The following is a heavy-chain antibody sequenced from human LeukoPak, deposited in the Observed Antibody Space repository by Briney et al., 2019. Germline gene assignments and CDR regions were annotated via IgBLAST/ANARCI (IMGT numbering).Heavy chain of an antibody. CDR3: ARGQRGSYSPYFDY. D-gene: IGHD3-16*01. CDR1: GYSLTDYW. V-gene: IGHV5-51*01. CDR2: IYAGDSDT. Sequence: GESLKISCEASGYSLTDYWIGWVRQMPGKGLEWMGIIYAGDSDTRYSPSFQGQVTISVDKSISAAYLQWSSLKASDTAMYYCARGQRGSYSPYFDYWGQGTLVTVSS. J-gene: IGHJ4*02.